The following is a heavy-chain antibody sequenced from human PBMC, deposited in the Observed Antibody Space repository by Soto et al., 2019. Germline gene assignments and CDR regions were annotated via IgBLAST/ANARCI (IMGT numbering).Heavy chain of an antibody. V-gene: IGHV3-21*01. CDR1: GFTFSSYS. CDR3: ARGGVTMVRGGYYYYGMDG. CDR2: ISSSSSYI. D-gene: IGHD3-10*01. Sequence: PGGSLRLSCAASGFTFSSYSMNWVRQAPGKGLEWVSSISSSSSYIYYADSVKGRFTISGDNAKNSLYLQMNSLRAEDTAVYYCARGGVTMVRGGYYYYGMDGWAQGNTVTVSS. J-gene: IGHJ6*02.